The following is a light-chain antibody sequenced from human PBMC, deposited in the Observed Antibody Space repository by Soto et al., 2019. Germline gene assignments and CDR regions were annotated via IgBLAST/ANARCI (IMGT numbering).Light chain of an antibody. CDR1: QSVGSD. V-gene: IGKV3-15*01. Sequence: VMTQSPATLSVSPGDRATLPCRASQSVGSDLAWYQQKRGQAPRLLIYGASTKATGIPARFSGSASGTEFTLTISGLQSEDFAVYYCQQYKNWPPITFGQGTRLEIK. CDR3: QQYKNWPPIT. CDR2: GAS. J-gene: IGKJ5*01.